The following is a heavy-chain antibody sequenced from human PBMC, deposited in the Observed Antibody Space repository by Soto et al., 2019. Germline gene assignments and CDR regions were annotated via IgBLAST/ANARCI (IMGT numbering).Heavy chain of an antibody. Sequence: GGSLRLSCAASGFTFSSYGMHWVRQAPGKGLEWVAVIWYDGSNKYYADSVKGLFTISRDNSKNTLYLQMNSLRAEDTAVYYCARATTVTTVPDYWGQGTLVTVSS. J-gene: IGHJ4*02. CDR3: ARATTVTTVPDY. CDR1: GFTFSSYG. CDR2: IWYDGSNK. D-gene: IGHD4-17*01. V-gene: IGHV3-33*01.